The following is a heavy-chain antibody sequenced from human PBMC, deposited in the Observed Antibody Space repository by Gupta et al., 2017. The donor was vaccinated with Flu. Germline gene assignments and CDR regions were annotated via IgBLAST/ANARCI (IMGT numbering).Heavy chain of an antibody. CDR1: GFTFSSYE. J-gene: IGHJ3*02. Sequence: EVQLVESGGGLVQPGGSLRLSCAASGFTFSSYEMNWVRRAPGKGLEWVSYISSSGSTIYYADSVKGRFTISRDNAKNSLYLQMNSLRAEDTAVYYCSVVVAGAFDIWGQGTMVTVSS. D-gene: IGHD2-15*01. CDR2: ISSSGSTI. V-gene: IGHV3-48*03. CDR3: SVVVAGAFDI.